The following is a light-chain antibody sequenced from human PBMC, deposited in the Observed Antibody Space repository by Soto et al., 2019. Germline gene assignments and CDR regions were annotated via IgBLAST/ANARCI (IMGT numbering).Light chain of an antibody. CDR1: RSVSSNY. J-gene: IGKJ4*01. CDR2: GAS. CDR3: QQYGSSLFT. V-gene: IGKV3-20*01. Sequence: DIVLTQSPDTLSLSPGERATLSCRASRSVSSNYLAWYQQKPGHAPRLLMYGASTRATGIPARFSGSGSGTDFTLTISSLEPEDFAVYYCQQYGSSLFTFGGGTRWTS.